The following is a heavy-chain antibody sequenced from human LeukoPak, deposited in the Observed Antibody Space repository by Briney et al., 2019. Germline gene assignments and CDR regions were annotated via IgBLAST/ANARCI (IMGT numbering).Heavy chain of an antibody. CDR1: GVSISRSSYY. V-gene: IGHV4-39*01. J-gene: IGHJ5*02. CDR3: ATARYSSDWSPGGWFDP. CDR2: IYYSGST. D-gene: IGHD6-13*01. Sequence: SETLSLTCNVSGVSISRSSYYWGWIRQPPGKGLEWIGSIYYSGSTYYHPSLKSRVTISVDTSKNQFSLKLSSVTAADTAVYYCATARYSSDWSPGGWFDPWGQGSLVTVSS.